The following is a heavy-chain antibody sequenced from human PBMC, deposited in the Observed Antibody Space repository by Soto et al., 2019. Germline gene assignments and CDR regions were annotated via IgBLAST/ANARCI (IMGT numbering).Heavy chain of an antibody. J-gene: IGHJ4*02. CDR1: GGSISSNNYY. CDR2: MSYSRST. V-gene: IGHV4-39*01. CDR3: ASHLRPTNWEGGDFDY. D-gene: IGHD1-1*01. Sequence: QLQLQESGPGLVKPSETLSLTCFVSGGSISSNNYYWGCIRQPPGKGLEWIGSMSYSRSTYYNPSLQSRVTISVYTSRNQCSLKRTSVHAADTPVYYCASHLRPTNWEGGDFDYWVQGPLVTVSS.